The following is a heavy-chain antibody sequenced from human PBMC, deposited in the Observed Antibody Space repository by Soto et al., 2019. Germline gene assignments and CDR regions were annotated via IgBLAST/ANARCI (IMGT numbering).Heavy chain of an antibody. V-gene: IGHV4-39*07. CDR1: GGSISSSSSYY. D-gene: IGHD2-21*02. CDR2: IYYSGST. Sequence: SETLSLTCTVSGGSISSSSSYYWGWIRQPPGKGLEWIGSIYYSGSTNYNPSLKSRVTISVDTSKNQFSLKLSSVTAADTAVYYCARGYCGGDCYRKTYYFDYWGQGTLVTVSS. J-gene: IGHJ4*02. CDR3: ARGYCGGDCYRKTYYFDY.